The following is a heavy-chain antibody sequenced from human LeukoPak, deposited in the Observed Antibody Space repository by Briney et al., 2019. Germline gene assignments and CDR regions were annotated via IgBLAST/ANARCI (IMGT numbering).Heavy chain of an antibody. CDR1: GFTFSSYW. CDR3: ARGSSSGHYFDY. J-gene: IGHJ4*02. CDR2: IDSDGIGA. D-gene: IGHD6-6*01. V-gene: IGHV3-74*01. Sequence: TGGSLRLSCAASGFTFSSYWMHWVRQAPGEGLVWVSRIDSDGIGAVYADSVKGRFTISRDNAKNTLYLQMNSLRAEDTAVYYCARGSSSGHYFDYWAREPWSPSPQ.